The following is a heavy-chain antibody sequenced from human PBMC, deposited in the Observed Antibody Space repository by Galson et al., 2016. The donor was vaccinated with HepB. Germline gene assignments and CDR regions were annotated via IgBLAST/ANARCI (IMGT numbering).Heavy chain of an antibody. Sequence: SETLSLTCGVYGASISGYYRSWIRQPPGKGLDWIGEINHSGGTNHNPSLKSRVTISVDTSKNQFSLKLKSVNAADTAVYYCARGSSNWPAGAFDIWGPGTVLTVSS. CDR1: GASISGYY. CDR2: INHSGGT. V-gene: IGHV4-34*01. J-gene: IGHJ3*02. D-gene: IGHD6-13*01. CDR3: ARGSSNWPAGAFDI.